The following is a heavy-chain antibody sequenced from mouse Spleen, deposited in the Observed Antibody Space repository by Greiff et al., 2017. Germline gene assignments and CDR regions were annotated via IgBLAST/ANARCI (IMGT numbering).Heavy chain of an antibody. J-gene: IGHJ1*03. Sequence: EGKLVESGGGLVQPGGSMKLSCAASGFTFSDAWMDWVRQSPEKGLEWVAEIRNKANNHATYYAESVKGRFTISRDDSKSSVYLQMNSLRAEDTGIYYCTSTNWDWYFDVWGTGTTVTVSS. D-gene: IGHD4-1*01. CDR2: IRNKANNHAT. V-gene: IGHV6-6*01. CDR1: GFTFSDAW. CDR3: TSTNWDWYFDV.